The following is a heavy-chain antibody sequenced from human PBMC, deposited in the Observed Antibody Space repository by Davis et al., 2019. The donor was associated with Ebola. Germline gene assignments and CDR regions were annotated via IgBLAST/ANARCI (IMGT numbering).Heavy chain of an antibody. J-gene: IGHJ2*01. Sequence: GESLKISCAASGFTFSSYAMSWVRQAPGKGLEWVSAISGSGGSTYYADSVKGRFTISRDNAKNTLYLQMNSLRAEDTAVYYCARAVDTAMDNWYFDLWGRGTLVTVSS. D-gene: IGHD5-18*01. CDR3: ARAVDTAMDNWYFDL. CDR1: GFTFSSYA. V-gene: IGHV3-23*01. CDR2: ISGSGGST.